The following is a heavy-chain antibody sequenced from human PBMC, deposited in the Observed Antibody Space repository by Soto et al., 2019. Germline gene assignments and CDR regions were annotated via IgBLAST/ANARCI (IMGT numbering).Heavy chain of an antibody. CDR3: LIVGGTWT. V-gene: IGHV3-72*01. J-gene: IGHJ5*02. CDR2: IRNKANYYTT. CDR1: GFPFSDLY. D-gene: IGHD1-26*01. Sequence: EVQVVESGGGLVQPGGSLRLSCAASGFPFSDLYIDWVRQAPGKWLEWVARIRNKANYYTTDYAASVKGRFTISRDDSKNAVYLQMNGQKTEDTAVYYCLIVGGTWTCGQGTHVSVSS.